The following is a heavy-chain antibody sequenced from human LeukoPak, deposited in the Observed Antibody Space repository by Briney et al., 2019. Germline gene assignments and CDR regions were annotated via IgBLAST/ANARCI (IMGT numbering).Heavy chain of an antibody. CDR3: ARGIGPYYYYAMDV. D-gene: IGHD3/OR15-3a*01. CDR2: ISYDGSNK. J-gene: IGHJ6*02. CDR1: GFTFSRSA. Sequence: GGSLRLSCAASGFTFSRSAMHWVRQAPGKGLGGGAVISYDGSNKYYAVSVKGRFTISRDNSKNTLYLEMNSLRTEDTTVYYCARGIGPYYYYAMDVWGQGTTVAVSS. V-gene: IGHV3-30-3*01.